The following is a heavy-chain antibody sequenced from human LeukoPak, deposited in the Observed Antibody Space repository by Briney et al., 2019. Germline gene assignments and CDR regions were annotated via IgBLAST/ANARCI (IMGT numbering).Heavy chain of an antibody. Sequence: PGGSLRLSCAASGFTFSDYSMNWVRQAPGKGLEWVSYISSSSSAIYYADSVKGRFTISRDNAKNSLYLQMNGLRDEDTAVYYCARDHKAAAGRDFDYWGQGTLVTVSS. D-gene: IGHD6-13*01. J-gene: IGHJ4*02. CDR2: ISSSSSAI. CDR3: ARDHKAAAGRDFDY. CDR1: GFTFSDYS. V-gene: IGHV3-48*02.